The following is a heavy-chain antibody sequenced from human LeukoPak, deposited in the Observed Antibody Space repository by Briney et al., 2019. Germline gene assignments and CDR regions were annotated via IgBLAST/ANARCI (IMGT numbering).Heavy chain of an antibody. D-gene: IGHD2-2*01. CDR2: INHSGST. V-gene: IGHV4-34*01. CDR3: ARVRYCTSTSCP. J-gene: IGHJ5*02. Sequence: SETLSLTCAVYGGSFSGYYWSWIRQPPGKGLEWIGEINHSGSTNYNPSLKSRVTISVDTSKNQFSLKLSSVTAADTAVYYCARVRYCTSTSCPWGQGTLVTVSS. CDR1: GGSFSGYY.